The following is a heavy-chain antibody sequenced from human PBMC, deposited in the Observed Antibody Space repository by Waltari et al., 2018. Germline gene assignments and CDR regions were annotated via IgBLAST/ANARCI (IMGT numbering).Heavy chain of an antibody. CDR1: GGSINNYY. D-gene: IGHD6-19*01. V-gene: IGHV4-4*07. J-gene: IGHJ4*02. CDR3: ARDRNYTSGWSPFRS. CDR2: IYTSRNT. Sequence: QVLLQESGPGLVKPSQTLSLTCTVSGGSINNYYWSWIRQPAGGRLEWIGRIYTSRNTDYNPSLKSRVSMSVDTSKNQFSLNLYSVSAADTAVYYCARDRNYTSGWSPFRSWGQGTLVTVSS.